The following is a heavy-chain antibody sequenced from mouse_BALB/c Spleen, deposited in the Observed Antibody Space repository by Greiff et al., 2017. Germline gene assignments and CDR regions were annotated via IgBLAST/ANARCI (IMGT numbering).Heavy chain of an antibody. J-gene: IGHJ4*01. CDR3: AREGLYYDYGYAMDY. D-gene: IGHD2-4*01. Sequence: VQLQQSGPELVKPGASVKMSCKASGYTFTDYYMDWVKQSHGESFEWIGRVNPYNGGTSYNQKFKGKATLTVDKSSSTAYMELNSLTSEDSAVYYCAREGLYYDYGYAMDYWGQGTSVTVSS. V-gene: IGHV1-19*01. CDR1: GYTFTDYY. CDR2: VNPYNGGT.